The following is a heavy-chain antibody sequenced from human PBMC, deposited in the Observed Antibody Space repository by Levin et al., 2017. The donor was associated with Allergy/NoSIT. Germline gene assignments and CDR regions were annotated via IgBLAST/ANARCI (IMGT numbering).Heavy chain of an antibody. CDR2: ISYDGSQK. Sequence: GGSLRLSCAASGFAFSSYGVHWVRQAPGRGLEWVAVISYDGSQKYYADSVKGRFTISRDNSKDTLYLEMNGLRSEDTAVYYCARGIFDCWGQGTLVSVSS. CDR1: GFAFSSYG. V-gene: IGHV3-30-3*01. J-gene: IGHJ4*02. CDR3: ARGIFDC.